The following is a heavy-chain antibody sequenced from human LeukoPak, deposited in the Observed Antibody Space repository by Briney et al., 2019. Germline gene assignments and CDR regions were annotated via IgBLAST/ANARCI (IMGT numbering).Heavy chain of an antibody. CDR2: INAGNGNT. Sequence: ASVKVSCKASGYTFTSYAMHWVRQAPGQRLEWMGWINAGNGNTKYSQEFQGRVTITRDTSASTAYMELSSLRSEDTAVYYCARRSGSSLPDDYWGQGTLVTVSS. CDR3: ARRSGSSLPDDY. D-gene: IGHD1-26*01. CDR1: GYTFTSYA. V-gene: IGHV1-3*03. J-gene: IGHJ4*02.